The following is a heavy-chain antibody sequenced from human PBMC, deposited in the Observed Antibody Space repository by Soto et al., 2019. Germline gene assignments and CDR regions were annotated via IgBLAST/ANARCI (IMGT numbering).Heavy chain of an antibody. J-gene: IGHJ5*02. CDR3: TRADYSNDNWFDP. D-gene: IGHD4-4*01. CDR1: GGPFKSFA. Sequence: QVHLVQSGAEVKKPGSSVKVSCKASGGPFKSFAITWVRQAPGQGLEWMGGFIPIFATSHYAQRFQGRVTITVDESTTTSYMELTSLTSEDTAVYYCTRADYSNDNWFDPWRQGTLVTVSS. CDR2: FIPIFATS. V-gene: IGHV1-69*01.